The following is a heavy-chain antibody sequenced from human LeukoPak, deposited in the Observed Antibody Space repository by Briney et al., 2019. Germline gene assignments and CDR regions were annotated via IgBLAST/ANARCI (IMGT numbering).Heavy chain of an antibody. D-gene: IGHD2-21*01. V-gene: IGHV1-69*01. Sequence: GSSVKVSCKASGGTFSSYAISWVRQAPGQGLEWMGGIIPIFGTANYAQKFQGRVTITADESTSTAYMELSSLRSEDTAVYYCARDRYFESRLAYCGGDCYLDIWGQGTMVTVSS. CDR1: GGTFSSYA. J-gene: IGHJ3*02. CDR2: IIPIFGTA. CDR3: ARDRYFESRLAYCGGDCYLDI.